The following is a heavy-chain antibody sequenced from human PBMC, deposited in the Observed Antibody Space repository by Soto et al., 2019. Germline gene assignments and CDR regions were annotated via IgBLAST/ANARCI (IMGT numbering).Heavy chain of an antibody. CDR1: GFTFSNYW. D-gene: IGHD2-2*02. CDR3: ARGGVGRYCSSSSCYTWVFDY. V-gene: IGHV3-74*01. J-gene: IGHJ4*02. CDR2: INSDGSST. Sequence: HPGGSLRLSCAASGFTFSNYWMHCVRQAPGKGLVWVSRINSDGSSTSYADSVKGRFTISRDNAKNTLSLQMNSLRADDTAVYYCARGGVGRYCSSSSCYTWVFDYWGQGTLVTVSS.